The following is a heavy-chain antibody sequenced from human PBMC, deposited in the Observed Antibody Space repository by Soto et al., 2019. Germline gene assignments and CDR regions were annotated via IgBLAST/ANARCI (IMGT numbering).Heavy chain of an antibody. J-gene: IGHJ4*02. CDR1: GYSFPDFW. CDR2: ILPRDSDS. Sequence: LGESLKISCEAFGYSFPDFWIGWMRQMPGKGLEWVGIILPRDSDSRYSPSFEGRVTISADNSISTAYLQWSSLTASDTAMYFCVRHTNGYNPLDYWGRGTLVTVSS. D-gene: IGHD5-18*01. V-gene: IGHV5-51*01. CDR3: VRHTNGYNPLDY.